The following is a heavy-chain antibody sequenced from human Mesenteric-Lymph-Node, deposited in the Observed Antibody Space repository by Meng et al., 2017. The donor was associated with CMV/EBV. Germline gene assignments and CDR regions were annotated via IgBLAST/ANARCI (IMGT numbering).Heavy chain of an antibody. V-gene: IGHV3-48*04. CDR2: ISGDSSTI. CDR1: GFTFSSHW. CDR3: ATRRAGEFDY. J-gene: IGHJ4*02. D-gene: IGHD7-27*01. Sequence: GESLKISCAASGFTFSSHWMSWVRQPPGKGLEWISYISGDSSTIYYADSVKGRFVISRDNAKNSLSLQMNSLRAEDTAIYYCATRRAGEFDYWGQGTLVTVSS.